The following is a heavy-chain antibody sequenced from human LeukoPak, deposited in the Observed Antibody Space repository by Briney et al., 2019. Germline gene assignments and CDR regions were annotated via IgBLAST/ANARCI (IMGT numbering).Heavy chain of an antibody. CDR3: ARHRGYYGSGSKVDY. D-gene: IGHD3-10*01. CDR1: GFFFSSSTHY. J-gene: IGHJ4*02. CDR2: IYYSYSS. V-gene: IGHV4-39*01. Sequence: SESLSLSCTVSGFFFSSSTHYWVCIRPPPGQGPDSFVSIYYSYSSYYNPSLNSRPTTSVHTSNNHYSQIHTPVTAANTACYYCARHRGYYGSGSKVDYWGQGSLVSVSS.